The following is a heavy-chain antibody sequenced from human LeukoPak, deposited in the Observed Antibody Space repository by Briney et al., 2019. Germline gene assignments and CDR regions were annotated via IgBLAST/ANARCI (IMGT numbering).Heavy chain of an antibody. Sequence: ASVKVSCKASGYTFTSYGISWVRQAPGQGLEWMGWISTYNGNTNYAQKLQGRVTMTTDTSTGTAYMELRSLRSDDAALYYCARVDYPYYYMDVWGKGTTVTVSS. V-gene: IGHV1-18*01. D-gene: IGHD4-11*01. CDR1: GYTFTSYG. J-gene: IGHJ6*03. CDR2: ISTYNGNT. CDR3: ARVDYPYYYMDV.